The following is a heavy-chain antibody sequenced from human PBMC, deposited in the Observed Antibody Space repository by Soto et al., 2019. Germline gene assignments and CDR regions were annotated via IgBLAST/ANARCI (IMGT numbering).Heavy chain of an antibody. Sequence: ASVKVSCKASVYTFTRYGISWVRQAPGQGLEWMGWISAYNGNTNYAQKLQGRVTMTTDTSTSTAYMELRSLRSDDTAVYYCSRDITIFGVVMAAFAYWGQGTLVTVSS. J-gene: IGHJ4*02. CDR3: SRDITIFGVVMAAFAY. D-gene: IGHD3-3*01. V-gene: IGHV1-18*01. CDR1: VYTFTRYG. CDR2: ISAYNGNT.